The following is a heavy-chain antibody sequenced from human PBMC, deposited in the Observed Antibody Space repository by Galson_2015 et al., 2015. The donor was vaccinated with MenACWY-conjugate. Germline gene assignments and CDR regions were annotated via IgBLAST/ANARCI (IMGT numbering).Heavy chain of an antibody. V-gene: IGHV5-51*01. CDR1: GYSFTNYW. D-gene: IGHD5-24*01. J-gene: IGHJ2*01. CDR2: IYPGDSDT. CDR3: ARMMANYWYFDF. Sequence: QSGAEVKKPGESLKISCKASGYSFTNYWIGWVRQMPGKGLEWMGIIYPGDSDTRYSPSFHGQVTISADKSISTAYLQWSNLKASDTATYYCARMMANYWYFDFWGRGTLVTVSA.